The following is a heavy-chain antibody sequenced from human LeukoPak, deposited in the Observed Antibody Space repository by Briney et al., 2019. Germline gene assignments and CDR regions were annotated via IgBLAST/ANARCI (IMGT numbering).Heavy chain of an antibody. CDR1: GFTFSSYG. J-gene: IGHJ4*02. D-gene: IGHD3-22*01. Sequence: GRSLRLSCAASGFTFSSYGMHWVRQAPGKGLEWVAVISYDGSNKYYADSVKGRFTISRDNSKNTLYLQMNSLRAEDTAVYYCAKLKVDFTMIPPGDFDYWGQGTLVTVSS. CDR2: ISYDGSNK. CDR3: AKLKVDFTMIPPGDFDY. V-gene: IGHV3-30*18.